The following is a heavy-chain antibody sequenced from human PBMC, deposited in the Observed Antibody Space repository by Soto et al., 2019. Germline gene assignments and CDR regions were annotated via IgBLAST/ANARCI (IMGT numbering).Heavy chain of an antibody. J-gene: IGHJ6*02. Sequence: SETLSLTCAVSGGSISSSNWWSWVRQPPGKGLEWIGEIYHSGSTNYNPSLKSRVTITVDKSKNQFSLKLNSVTAADTAVYYCARASAPYGSGSYYYYYYYGMDVWGQGTTVT. CDR3: ARASAPYGSGSYYYYYYYGMDV. V-gene: IGHV4-4*02. D-gene: IGHD3-10*01. CDR2: IYHSGST. CDR1: GGSISSSNW.